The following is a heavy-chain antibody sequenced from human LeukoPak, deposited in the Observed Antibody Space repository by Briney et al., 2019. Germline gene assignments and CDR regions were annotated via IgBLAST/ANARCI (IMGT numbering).Heavy chain of an antibody. J-gene: IGHJ1*01. D-gene: IGHD3-16*01. CDR2: IDINNGGT. CDR3: SADKGG. CDR1: GSTFTVYY. V-gene: IGHV1-2*02. Sequence: ASVKLSFKASGSTFTVYYMHWVRHAHGPGLELMGFIDINNGGTTNAHTFPGRGTLTTATSISKAYMELSSMRSAASAAYDCSADKGGGGQGTLVTVSS.